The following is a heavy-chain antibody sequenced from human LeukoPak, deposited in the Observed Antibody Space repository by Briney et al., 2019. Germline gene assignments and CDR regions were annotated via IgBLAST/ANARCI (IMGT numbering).Heavy chain of an antibody. Sequence: SETLSLTCTVSGGSVSSSNYYWSWIRQPPGKGLEWIGYIYYSGSTNYNPSLESRVTISVDTSKNQFSLKLSSVTAADTAVYYCARGVGEYCSSTSCYLHWFDPWGQGTLVTVSS. D-gene: IGHD2-2*01. V-gene: IGHV4-61*01. CDR3: ARGVGEYCSSTSCYLHWFDP. J-gene: IGHJ5*02. CDR1: GGSVSSSNYY. CDR2: IYYSGST.